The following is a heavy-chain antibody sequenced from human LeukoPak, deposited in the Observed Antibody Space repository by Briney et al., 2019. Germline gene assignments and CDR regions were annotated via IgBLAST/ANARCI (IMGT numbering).Heavy chain of an antibody. V-gene: IGHV1-46*01. CDR3: AVTYYDILTGYYTGSNLFDP. CDR1: GYTFTSYY. CDR2: INPSGGST. D-gene: IGHD3-9*01. J-gene: IGHJ5*02. Sequence: ASVKVSRKASGYTFTSYYMHWVRQAPGQGLEWMGIINPSGGSTSYAQKFQGRVTMTRDTSTSTVYMELSSLRSEDTAVYYCAVTYYDILTGYYTGSNLFDPWGQGTLVTVSS.